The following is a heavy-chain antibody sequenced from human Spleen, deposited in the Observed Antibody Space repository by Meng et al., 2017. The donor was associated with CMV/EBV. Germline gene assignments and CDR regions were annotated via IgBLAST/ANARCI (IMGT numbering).Heavy chain of an antibody. CDR1: GFSLRPSGVG. D-gene: IGHD6-6*01. CDR3: ALKVEYSSSSVYFDY. V-gene: IGHV2-5*02. J-gene: IGHJ4*02. CDR2: IYWDDDK. Sequence: GFSLRPSGVGVAWISQPPGKALEWLALIYWDDDKRYSPSLKTRLTITKDTSKNQVVLTMTDMDPVDTATYFCALKVEYSSSSVYFDYWGQGTLVTVSS.